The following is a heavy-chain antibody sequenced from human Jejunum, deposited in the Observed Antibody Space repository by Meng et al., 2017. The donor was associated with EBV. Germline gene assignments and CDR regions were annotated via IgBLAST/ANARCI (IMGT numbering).Heavy chain of an antibody. V-gene: IGHV4-61*01. J-gene: IGHJ4*02. Sequence: GQLQASGPGLVKPSETLSLTCTVSGGSVSTASYYWSWIRQSPGKGLEWIGYIYYSGNTNYNPSLKSRATITVDTSKNQFSLKLSSVTAADTAVYYCARVVDYYERSGYPDFWGQGTLVTVFS. D-gene: IGHD3-22*01. CDR3: ARVVDYYERSGYPDF. CDR2: IYYSGNT. CDR1: GGSVSTASYY.